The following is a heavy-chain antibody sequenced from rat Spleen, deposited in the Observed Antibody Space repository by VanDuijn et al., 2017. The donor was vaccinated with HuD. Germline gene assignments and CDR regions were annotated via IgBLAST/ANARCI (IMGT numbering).Heavy chain of an antibody. V-gene: IGHV3-1*01. Sequence: EVQLQESGPGLVKPSQSLSLTCSVTGYSITSSYRWNWIRKFPGNKMEWIGHISYSGSTSYNPSLKSRISITRDTSKNQFFLQLNSVTTEDTATYYCARYDNTEDFDYWGQGVMVTVSS. CDR2: ISYSGST. J-gene: IGHJ2*01. CDR3: ARYDNTEDFDY. D-gene: IGHD1-11*01. CDR1: GYSITSSY.